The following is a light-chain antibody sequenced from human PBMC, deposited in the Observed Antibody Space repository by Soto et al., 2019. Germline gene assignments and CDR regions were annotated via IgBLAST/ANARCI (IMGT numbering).Light chain of an antibody. CDR3: QVWDSSSASRV. V-gene: IGLV3-21*02. CDR1: NIGSKS. CDR2: DDS. Sequence: SYELTQPPSVSVAPGQTARITCGGTNIGSKSVHWYQQKPGQAPVLVVYDDSDRPSGIPERFSGSNSGNTATLTISRVEAGDEADYYCQVWDSSSASRVFGTGTKLTVL. J-gene: IGLJ1*01.